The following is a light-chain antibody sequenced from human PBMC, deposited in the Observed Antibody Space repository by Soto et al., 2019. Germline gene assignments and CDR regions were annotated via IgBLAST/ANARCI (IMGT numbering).Light chain of an antibody. CDR3: QQDYNLPPFG. V-gene: IGKV3D-7*01. CDR1: QSVSSSY. J-gene: IGKJ1*01. Sequence: PGERVTLSCRASQSVSSSYLTWYQQKPVQAPRLLIYGASTRATSIPARFSGSGSGTDFTLTISSLQPEDFAVYYCQQDYNLPPFGFGQGTKVDIK. CDR2: GAS.